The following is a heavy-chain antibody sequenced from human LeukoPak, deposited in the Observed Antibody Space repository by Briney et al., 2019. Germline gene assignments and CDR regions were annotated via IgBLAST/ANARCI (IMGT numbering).Heavy chain of an antibody. D-gene: IGHD6-6*01. CDR3: ARERQQLVLDY. J-gene: IGHJ4*02. V-gene: IGHV4-59*02. CDR2: IYYSGST. Sequence: SETLSLTCTVSGVSVSGYTWTWIRQPPGKGLEWIGYIYYSGSTNYNPSLKSRVTISVDTSKNQFSLKLSSVTAADTAVYYCARERQQLVLDYWGQGTLVTVSS. CDR1: GVSVSGYT.